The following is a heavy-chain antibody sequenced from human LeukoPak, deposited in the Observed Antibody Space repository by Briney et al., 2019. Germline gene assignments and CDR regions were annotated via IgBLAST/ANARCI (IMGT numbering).Heavy chain of an antibody. J-gene: IGHJ5*02. D-gene: IGHD2-2*01. CDR1: GFTFSSYG. CDR2: VWYDGSNK. V-gene: IGHV3-33*01. CDR3: ARENIVVVPAAIEKWSDP. Sequence: GGSLRLSCAASGFTFSSYGMHWVRQAPGKGLEWVAVVWYDGSNKYYADSVKGRFTISRDNSKNTLYLQMNSLRAEDTAVYYCARENIVVVPAAIEKWSDPWGQGTLVTVSS.